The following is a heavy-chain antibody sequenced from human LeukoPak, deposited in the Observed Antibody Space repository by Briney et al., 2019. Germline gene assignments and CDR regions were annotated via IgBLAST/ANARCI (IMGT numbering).Heavy chain of an antibody. Sequence: PGGSLRLSCAASGFTVSPNYMNWVRQAPGKGLEWVSVIYTDDATYYADSVKGRFTISRDHSKNTLYLQMNSLRDEDTAVYYCTPTPRGYWGQGTLVTVSS. CDR3: TPTPRGY. CDR1: GFTVSPNY. V-gene: IGHV3-53*01. CDR2: IYTDDAT. D-gene: IGHD3-10*01. J-gene: IGHJ4*02.